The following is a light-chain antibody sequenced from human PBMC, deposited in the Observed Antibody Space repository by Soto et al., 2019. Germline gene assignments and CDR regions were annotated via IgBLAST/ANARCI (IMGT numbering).Light chain of an antibody. Sequence: DIQMTQSPSSLSASVGDRVTITCRASQSISNYLNWYQQKPGRTPKLLIYGASNLQGGVPSRFSGSGSGTDFTLTISSLQPEDFATYYCQQSYSSFVTFGQGTKVDIK. CDR3: QQSYSSFVT. CDR2: GAS. J-gene: IGKJ1*01. V-gene: IGKV1-39*01. CDR1: QSISNY.